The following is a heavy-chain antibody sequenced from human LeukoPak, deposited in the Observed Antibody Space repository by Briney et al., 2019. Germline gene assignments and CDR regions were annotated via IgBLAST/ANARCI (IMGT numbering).Heavy chain of an antibody. CDR1: GGSISSGSYY. CDR3: ARVDYYGSGSPGSYYYYYMDV. V-gene: IGHV4-61*02. Sequence: SETLSLTCTVSGGSISSGSYYWSWIRQPAGKGLEWIGRIYTSGSTNYNPSLKSRVTISVGTSKNQFSLKLSSVTAADTAVYYCARVDYYGSGSPGSYYYYYMDVWGKGTTVTVSS. CDR2: IYTSGST. D-gene: IGHD3-10*01. J-gene: IGHJ6*03.